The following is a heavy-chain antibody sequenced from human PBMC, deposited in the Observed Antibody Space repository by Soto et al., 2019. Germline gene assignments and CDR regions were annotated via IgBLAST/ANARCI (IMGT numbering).Heavy chain of an antibody. D-gene: IGHD3-9*01. CDR3: ARRHETNYDILTHTKAYYYYYYMDV. CDR1: GGSISSGGYY. J-gene: IGHJ6*03. CDR2: IYYSGST. V-gene: IGHV4-31*03. Sequence: SETLSLTCTVSGGSISSGGYYWSWIRQHPGKGLEWIGYIYYSGSTYYNPSLKSRVTISVDTSKNQFSLKLSSVTAADTAVYYCARRHETNYDILTHTKAYYYYYYMDVWGKGTTVTVSS.